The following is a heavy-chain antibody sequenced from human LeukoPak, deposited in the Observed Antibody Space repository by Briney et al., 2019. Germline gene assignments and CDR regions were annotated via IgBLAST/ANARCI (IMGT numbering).Heavy chain of an antibody. CDR2: IYYSGST. CDR1: GGSISSYY. CDR3: ARDRGGLVYYYYGMDV. J-gene: IGHJ6*04. Sequence: SETLSLTCNVSGGSISSYYWSWIRQPPGKGLEWIGYIYYSGSTNYNPSLKSRVTISVDTSKNQFSLKLSSVTAADTAVYYCARDRGGLVYYYYGMDVWGKGTTVTVSS. D-gene: IGHD6-19*01. V-gene: IGHV4-59*01.